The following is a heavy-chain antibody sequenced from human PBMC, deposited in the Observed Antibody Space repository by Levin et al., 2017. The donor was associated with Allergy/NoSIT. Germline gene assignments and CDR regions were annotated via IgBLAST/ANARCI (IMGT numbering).Heavy chain of an antibody. D-gene: IGHD3-10*01. J-gene: IGHJ4*02. CDR2: IYYSGST. V-gene: IGHV4-30-4*01. CDR3: ASRRELITMGRGVEYYFDY. CDR1: GGSISSGDYY. Sequence: SETLSLTCTVSGGSISSGDYYWSWIRQPPGKGLEWIGYIYYSGSTYYNPSLKSRVTISVDTSKNQFSLKLSSVTAADTAVYYCASRRELITMGRGVEYYFDYWGQGTLVTVSS.